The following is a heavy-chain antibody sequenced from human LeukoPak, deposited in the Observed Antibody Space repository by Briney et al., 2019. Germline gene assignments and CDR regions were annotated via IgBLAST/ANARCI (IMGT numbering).Heavy chain of an antibody. CDR2: ISGSGGSGGST. J-gene: IGHJ4*02. V-gene: IGHV3-23*01. CDR1: GFTFSSYA. D-gene: IGHD1-26*01. Sequence: GGSLRLSCAASGFTFSSYAMSWVRQAPGKGLEWVSGISGSGGSGGSTYYADSVKGRFTISGDNPKNTLYLQMNSLRAEDTAVYYCAKAGSIRFDYWGQGTLVTVSS. CDR3: AKAGSIRFDY.